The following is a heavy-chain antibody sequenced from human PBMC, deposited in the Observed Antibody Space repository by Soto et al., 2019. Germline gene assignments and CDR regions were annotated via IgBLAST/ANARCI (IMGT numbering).Heavy chain of an antibody. CDR2: IYYSGST. CDR3: ARVTSSWELVSYFDD. J-gene: IGHJ4*02. Sequence: TGTLSLTRTVSGGSLNSGSYYWRWLRQPPGKGLECVGYIYYSGSTNNNRTLASRVTRSVDSSKKQYSLKLSSVTAAETAVYYCARVTSSWELVSYFDDWGQGTLVTVSS. CDR1: GGSLNSGSYY. V-gene: IGHV4-61*01. D-gene: IGHD6-13*01.